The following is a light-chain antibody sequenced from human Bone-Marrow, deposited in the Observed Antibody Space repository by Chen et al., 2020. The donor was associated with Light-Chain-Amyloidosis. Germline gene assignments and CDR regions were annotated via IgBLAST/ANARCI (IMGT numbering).Light chain of an antibody. J-gene: IGLJ3*02. CDR1: NIGSTS. CDR2: DDS. CDR3: QVWDRSSDRPV. Sequence: SYVLTQPSSVSVAPGQTATIACGGNNIGSTSVHWYQQTPGQAPLLVFYDDSDRPSGIPERLSGSNSGNTATLTISRVEAGDEADYSCQVWDRSSDRPVFGGGTKLTVL. V-gene: IGLV3-21*02.